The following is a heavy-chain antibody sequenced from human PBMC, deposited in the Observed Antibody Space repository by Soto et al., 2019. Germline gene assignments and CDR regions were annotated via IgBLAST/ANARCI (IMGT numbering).Heavy chain of an antibody. CDR2: IIPILGIA. CDR3: ASFTIMGMDV. J-gene: IGHJ6*02. CDR1: GGTFSSYT. Sequence: QVQLVQSGAEVKKPGSSVKVSCKASGGTFSSYTISWVRQAPGQGLEWMGRIIPILGIANSAQKLQGRVTSTADKSTSTAYIELSSLRSEDTAVYYCASFTIMGMDVWGQGTTVTVSS. D-gene: IGHD3-3*01. V-gene: IGHV1-69*02.